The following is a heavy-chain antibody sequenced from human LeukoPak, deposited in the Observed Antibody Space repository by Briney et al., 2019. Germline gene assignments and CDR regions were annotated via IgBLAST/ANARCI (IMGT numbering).Heavy chain of an antibody. CDR1: GGSISSSSYY. Sequence: SETLSLTCTVSGGSISSSSYYWGWIRQPPGKGLEWIGSIYYSGSTYYNPSLKSRVTISVDTSKNQFSLKLSSVTAADTAVYYCARDNPEFDTNINVGSYFDYWGQGTLVTVSS. CDR3: ARDNPEFDTNINVGSYFDY. V-gene: IGHV4-39*02. D-gene: IGHD3-10*01. CDR2: IYYSGST. J-gene: IGHJ4*02.